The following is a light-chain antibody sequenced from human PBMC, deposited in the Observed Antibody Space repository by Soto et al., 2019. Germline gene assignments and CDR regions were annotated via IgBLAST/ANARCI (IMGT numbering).Light chain of an antibody. J-gene: IGKJ2*01. Sequence: EIVLTQSPGTLSLSPGERATLSCRAGQSVSSNYLVWYQQRPGQALRLLIYGASSRATGIPDRFSGSGSGTDFALTISRLEPEDFAVYYCQQYSASPSTFGQGTKLEI. CDR1: QSVSSNY. CDR3: QQYSASPST. CDR2: GAS. V-gene: IGKV3-20*01.